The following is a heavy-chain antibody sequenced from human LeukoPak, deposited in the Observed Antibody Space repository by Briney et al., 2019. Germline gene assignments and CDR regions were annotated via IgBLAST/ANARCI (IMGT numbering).Heavy chain of an antibody. CDR3: ARVTTVTHFDY. J-gene: IGHJ4*02. V-gene: IGHV3-21*01. CDR2: ISSSSSYI. Sequence: PGGSLRLSCAASGFTFGSYSMNWVRQAPGKGLEWVSSISSSSSYIYYADSVKGRFTISRDNAKNSLYLQMNSLRAEDTAVYYCARVTTVTHFDYWGQGTLVTVSS. D-gene: IGHD4-17*01. CDR1: GFTFGSYS.